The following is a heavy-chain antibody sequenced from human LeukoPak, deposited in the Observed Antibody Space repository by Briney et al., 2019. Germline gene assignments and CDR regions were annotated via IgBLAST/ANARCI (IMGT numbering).Heavy chain of an antibody. D-gene: IGHD1-26*01. V-gene: IGHV1-2*02. CDR1: GYTFTGYY. Sequence: ASVTVSCKASGYTFTGYYMHWVRQAPGQGLEWMGWINPNSGGTNYAQKFQGRVTMTRDTSISTAYMELSRLRSDDTAVYYCARGVGATNGFDYWGQGTLVTVSS. CDR3: ARGVGATNGFDY. CDR2: INPNSGGT. J-gene: IGHJ4*02.